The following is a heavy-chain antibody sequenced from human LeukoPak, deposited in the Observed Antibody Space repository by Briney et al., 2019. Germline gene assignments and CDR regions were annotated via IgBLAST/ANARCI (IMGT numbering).Heavy chain of an antibody. V-gene: IGHV3-23*01. CDR1: GFTFSNHA. J-gene: IGHJ5*02. CDR3: AFELPPNRFDP. D-gene: IGHD3-10*01. Sequence: PSGGSLRLSCAASGFTFSNHAMTWVRQAPGEGPEWVSAISGSGDTTYYLNSVKGRFTISRDNSKNTLYLQMHSLRAEDTALYYCAFELPPNRFDPWGQGTLVTVSS. CDR2: ISGSGDTT.